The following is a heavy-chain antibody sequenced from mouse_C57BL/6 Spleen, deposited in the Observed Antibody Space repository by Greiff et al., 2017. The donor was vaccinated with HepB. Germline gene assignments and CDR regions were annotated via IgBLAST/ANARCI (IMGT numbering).Heavy chain of an antibody. D-gene: IGHD1-1*01. CDR1: GYAFTNYL. V-gene: IGHV1-54*01. J-gene: IGHJ2*01. CDR3: ARGSSYGY. CDR2: INPGSGGT. Sequence: VQLVESGAELVRPGTSVKVSCKASGYAFTNYLIEWVKQRPGQGLEWIGVINPGSGGTNYNEKFKGKATLTADKSSSTAYMQLSSLTSEDSAVYFCARGSSYGYWGQGTTLTVSS.